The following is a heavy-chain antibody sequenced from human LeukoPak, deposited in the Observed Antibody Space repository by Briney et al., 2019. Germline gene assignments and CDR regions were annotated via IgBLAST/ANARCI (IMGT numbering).Heavy chain of an antibody. V-gene: IGHV4-59*01. D-gene: IGHD3-10*01. Sequence: SSETLSPTCTVSGGSISSYYWSWIRQPPGKGLEWIGYIYYSGSTNYNPSLKSRVTISVDTSKNQFSLKLSSVTAADTAVYYCARGRGTMVRGVINYFDYWGQGTLVTVSS. CDR1: GGSISSYY. CDR2: IYYSGST. CDR3: ARGRGTMVRGVINYFDY. J-gene: IGHJ4*02.